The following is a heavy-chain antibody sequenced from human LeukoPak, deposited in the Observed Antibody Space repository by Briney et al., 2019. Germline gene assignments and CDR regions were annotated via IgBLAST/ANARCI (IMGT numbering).Heavy chain of an antibody. Sequence: SETLSLTCTVSGGSISRHYWSWIRQPPGKGLEWIGYIYYSGSTNYNPSLKSRVTISVDTSKNQFSLKLSSVTAAETAVYYCARDRRKWELPYFDYWGQGNLVTVSS. CDR1: GGSISRHY. D-gene: IGHD1-26*01. V-gene: IGHV4-59*11. CDR3: ARDRRKWELPYFDY. J-gene: IGHJ4*02. CDR2: IYYSGST.